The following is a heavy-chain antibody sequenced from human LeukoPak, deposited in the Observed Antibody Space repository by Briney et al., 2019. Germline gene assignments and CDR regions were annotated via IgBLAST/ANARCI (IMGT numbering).Heavy chain of an antibody. CDR3: ARRARLVQRAYYYGMDV. D-gene: IGHD6-19*01. J-gene: IGHJ6*02. CDR2: IYYSGST. V-gene: IGHV4-39*01. Sequence: PSETLSLTCTVSGGSISSSSYYWGWIRQPPGKGLEWIGSIYYSGSTYYNPSLKSRVTISVDTSKNQFSLKLSSVTAADTAVYYCARRARLVQRAYYYGMDVWGQGTTVTVSS. CDR1: GGSISSSSYY.